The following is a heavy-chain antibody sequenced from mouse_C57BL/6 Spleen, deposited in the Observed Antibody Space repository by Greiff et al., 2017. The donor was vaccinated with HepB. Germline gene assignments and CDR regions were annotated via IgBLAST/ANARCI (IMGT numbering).Heavy chain of an antibody. CDR3: ARGTTGVAIVEYYAMDY. V-gene: IGHV1-7*01. CDR1: GYTFTSYW. CDR2: INPSSGYT. D-gene: IGHD1-1*01. J-gene: IGHJ4*01. Sequence: VQLQQSGAELAKPGASVKLSCKASGYTFTSYWMHWVKQRPGQGLEWIGYINPSSGYTKYNQKFKDKATLTADKSSSTAYMQLSSLTYEDSAVYYCARGTTGVAIVEYYAMDYWGQGTSVTVSS.